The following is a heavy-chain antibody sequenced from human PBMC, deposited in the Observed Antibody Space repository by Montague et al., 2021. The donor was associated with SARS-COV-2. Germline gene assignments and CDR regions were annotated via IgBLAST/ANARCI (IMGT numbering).Heavy chain of an antibody. CDR1: GFTFSSYS. CDR3: ARDDFRIAAAVFDY. J-gene: IGHJ4*02. Sequence: YRSLSWAASGFTFSSYSMNWVRQAPGKGLEWVSSISSSSSYIYYADSVKGRFTISRDNAKNSLYLQMNSLRAEDTAVYYCARDDFRIAAAVFDYWGQGTLVTVSS. V-gene: IGHV3-21*01. D-gene: IGHD6-13*01. CDR2: ISSSSSYI.